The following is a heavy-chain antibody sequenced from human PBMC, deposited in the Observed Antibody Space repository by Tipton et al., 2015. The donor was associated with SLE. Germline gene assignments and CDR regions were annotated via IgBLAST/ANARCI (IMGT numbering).Heavy chain of an antibody. CDR1: GGSVNTYY. V-gene: IGHV4-59*02. Sequence: TLSLTCTVSGGSVNTYYWSWVRQPPGKGLEWIGYIYNSGGTNYNPSLKSRVTISVDPSKNQFSLKLSSVTAADTAVYYCARSREAYCTTTSCPGVYGYWGQGTLVTVSS. J-gene: IGHJ4*02. D-gene: IGHD2-2*01. CDR2: IYNSGGT. CDR3: ARSREAYCTTTSCPGVYGY.